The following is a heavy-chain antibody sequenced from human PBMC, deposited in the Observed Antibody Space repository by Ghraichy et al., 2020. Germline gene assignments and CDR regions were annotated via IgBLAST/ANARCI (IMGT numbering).Heavy chain of an antibody. D-gene: IGHD3-3*01. V-gene: IGHV3-48*02. CDR3: AKGRAGFLEWFLSFDH. CDR1: GFSFSTYG. J-gene: IGHJ4*02. Sequence: SLPLSCAASGFSFSTYGMNWVRQAPGKGLEWLSHISSSGSSIYYADSVKGRFTISRDNAKNLVYLQMNGLRDDETALYYCAKGRAGFLEWFLSFDHWGQGTLVTVSS. CDR2: ISSSGSSI.